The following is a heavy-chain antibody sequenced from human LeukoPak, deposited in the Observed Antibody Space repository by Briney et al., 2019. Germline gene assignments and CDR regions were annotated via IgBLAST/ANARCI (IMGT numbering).Heavy chain of an antibody. Sequence: SETLSLTCAVYGGSFSGYYWSWIRRPPGKGLEWIGEINHSGSTNYNPSLKSRVTISVDTSKNQFSLKLSSVTAADAAVYYCARGLAAAQNMFDPWGQGTLVTVSS. CDR3: ARGLAAAQNMFDP. CDR1: GGSFSGYY. V-gene: IGHV4-34*01. D-gene: IGHD6-13*01. CDR2: INHSGST. J-gene: IGHJ5*02.